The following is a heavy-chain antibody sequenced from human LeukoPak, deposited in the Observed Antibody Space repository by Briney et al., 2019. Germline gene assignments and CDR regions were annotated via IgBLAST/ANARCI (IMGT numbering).Heavy chain of an antibody. CDR3: ARAAGIYYDSSGYYSGEVYNWFDP. D-gene: IGHD3-22*01. CDR2: IYTSGST. J-gene: IGHJ5*02. CDR1: GGSISSGSYY. Sequence: SQTLSLTCTVSGGSISSGSYYWSWIRQPAGKGLEWIARIYTSGSTNYNPSLKSRVTISVDTSKNQFSLKLSSVTAADTAVYYCARAAGIYYDSSGYYSGEVYNWFDPWGQGTLVTVSS. V-gene: IGHV4-61*02.